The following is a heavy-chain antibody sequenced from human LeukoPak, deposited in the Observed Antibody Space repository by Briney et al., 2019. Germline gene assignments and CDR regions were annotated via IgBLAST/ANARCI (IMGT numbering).Heavy chain of an antibody. Sequence: ASVKVSCKASGYSFTSYGISWVRQAPGQGLEWMGWISAYNGNTSYAQRLQGRVTMTTDTSTSTAYMELRSLTSDDTAVYYCARVPSGGPFDYWGQGTLVTVSS. CDR3: ARVPSGGPFDY. V-gene: IGHV1-18*01. CDR2: ISAYNGNT. D-gene: IGHD2-15*01. CDR1: GYSFTSYG. J-gene: IGHJ4*02.